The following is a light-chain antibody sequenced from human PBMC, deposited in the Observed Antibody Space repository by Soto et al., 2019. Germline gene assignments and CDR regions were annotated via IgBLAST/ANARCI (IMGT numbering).Light chain of an antibody. V-gene: IGLV2-14*03. J-gene: IGLJ7*01. CDR2: DVS. Sequence: QSALTQPASVSGSPGQSFTISCTGTSSDVGAYHSVSWYQQHPGKAPKLIIFDVSNRPSGVSNRFSGSKSGNTASLTISGLKAEDEADYSCTSFTATGTVIFGGGTQLTVL. CDR3: TSFTATGTVI. CDR1: SSDVGAYHS.